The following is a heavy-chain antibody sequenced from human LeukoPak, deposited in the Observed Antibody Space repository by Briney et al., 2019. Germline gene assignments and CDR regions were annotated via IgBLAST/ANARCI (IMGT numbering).Heavy chain of an antibody. Sequence: SETLSLTCTVSGGSINDYYWTWIRQPPGKGLEWIAYIYYSGGIDYSGNTNYNPSLKSRVTISVDTSKNHFSLKLSSVTAADTAVYYCARTDYYYYMDVWGKGTTVTVSS. V-gene: IGHV4-59*12. CDR1: GGSINDYY. J-gene: IGHJ6*03. CDR2: IYYSGGIDYSGNT. CDR3: ARTDYYYYMDV.